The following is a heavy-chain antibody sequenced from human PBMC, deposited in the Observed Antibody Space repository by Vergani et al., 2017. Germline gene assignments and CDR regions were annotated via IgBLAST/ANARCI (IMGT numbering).Heavy chain of an antibody. J-gene: IGHJ4*02. V-gene: IGHV3-43*01. Sequence: EVQLVESGGVVVQPGGSLRLSCAASGFTFDDYTMHWVRQAPGKGLEWVSLISWDGGSTYYADSVKGRFTISRDNSKNSLYLQMNSLRTEDTALYYCAKNALTGTLLGFDYWGQGTLVTVSS. CDR1: GFTFDDYT. CDR3: AKNALTGTLLGFDY. CDR2: ISWDGGST. D-gene: IGHD1-20*01.